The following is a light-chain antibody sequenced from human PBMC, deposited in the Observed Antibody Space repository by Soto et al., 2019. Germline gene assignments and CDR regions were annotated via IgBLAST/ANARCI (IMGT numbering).Light chain of an antibody. V-gene: IGKV1-39*01. CDR1: QSLSSH. Sequence: DIQMTQSPSSLYASVGDRVTITCRASQSLSSHLNWYQQKPGKAPKLLIYASSSLQSGVPSRFXXSRSGTEFSRTISSLQPEDFATYYSQHSYTNIQELSFSGATNVEI. CDR3: QHSYTNIQELS. CDR2: ASS. J-gene: IGKJ4*01.